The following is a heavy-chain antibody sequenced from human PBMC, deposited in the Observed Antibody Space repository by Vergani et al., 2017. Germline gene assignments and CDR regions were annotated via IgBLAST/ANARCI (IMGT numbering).Heavy chain of an antibody. CDR1: GFSFSSYS. J-gene: IGHJ4*02. Sequence: EVQLVESGGGLVKPGGSLRLSCAASGFSFSSYSMNWVRQAPGKGLEWVASISGSSSYVFYRDSVEGRFTITRDNAKKSVYLQMNSLRAEDTAVYYCARVPFPFTTVSTFFDYWGQGTLVTVSS. V-gene: IGHV3-21*02. D-gene: IGHD4-17*01. CDR2: ISGSSSYV. CDR3: ARVPFPFTTVSTFFDY.